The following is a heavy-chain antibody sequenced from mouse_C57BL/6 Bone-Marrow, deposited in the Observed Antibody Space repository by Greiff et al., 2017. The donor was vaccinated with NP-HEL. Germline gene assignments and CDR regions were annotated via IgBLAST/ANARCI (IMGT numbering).Heavy chain of an antibody. CDR2: IYPGDGDT. V-gene: IGHV1-82*01. CDR1: GYAFSSSW. Sequence: VQLQQSGPELVKPGASVKISCKASGYAFSSSWMNWVKQRPGKGLEWIGRIYPGDGDTNYNGKFKGKATLTADKSSSTAYMQLSSLTSEDSAVYFCARGRGRGTWFAYWGQGTLVTVSA. D-gene: IGHD3-3*01. J-gene: IGHJ3*01. CDR3: ARGRGRGTWFAY.